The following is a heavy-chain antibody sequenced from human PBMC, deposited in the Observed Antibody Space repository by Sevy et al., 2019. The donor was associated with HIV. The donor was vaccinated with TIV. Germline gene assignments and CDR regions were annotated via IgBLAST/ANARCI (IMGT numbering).Heavy chain of an antibody. Sequence: ASVKVSCKASGGTFSSYAISWVRQAPGQGLEWMGGIIPIFGTANYAQKFQSRVTITADESTSTAYMELSSLRSEDTAVYYCARGGTVTTLYYYGMDVWGQGTTVTVSS. V-gene: IGHV1-69*13. CDR3: ARGGTVTTLYYYGMDV. J-gene: IGHJ6*02. D-gene: IGHD4-4*01. CDR2: IIPIFGTA. CDR1: GGTFSSYA.